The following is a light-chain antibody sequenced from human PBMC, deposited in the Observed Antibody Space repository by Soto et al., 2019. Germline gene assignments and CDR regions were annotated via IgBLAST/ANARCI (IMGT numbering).Light chain of an antibody. V-gene: IGLV1-40*01. Sequence: QLVLTQPPSVSGAPGQRVTISCTGSSSNIGAGYDVHWYQQLPGTAPKLLIYGNSNRPSGVPDRFSGSKSGTSASLAITGXXXEDEADYYCQSYDSSLSGXTVFGGG. CDR2: GNS. CDR3: QSYDSSLSGXTV. CDR1: SSNIGAGYD. J-gene: IGLJ2*01.